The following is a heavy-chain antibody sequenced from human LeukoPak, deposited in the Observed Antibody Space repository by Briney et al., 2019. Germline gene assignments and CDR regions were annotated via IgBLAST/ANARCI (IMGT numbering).Heavy chain of an antibody. CDR2: INPNSGGT. Sequence: ASVKVSRKASGYIFTDYYIHWVGQAPGQGLEWMGWINPNSGGTNYAQEFQGRVTMTRDTSITTTYMDPSRLKSDDTAVYYCAREAVRYCGGDCQVDYWGQGTLVTVSS. V-gene: IGHV1-2*02. CDR3: AREAVRYCGGDCQVDY. CDR1: GYIFTDYY. J-gene: IGHJ4*02. D-gene: IGHD2-21*02.